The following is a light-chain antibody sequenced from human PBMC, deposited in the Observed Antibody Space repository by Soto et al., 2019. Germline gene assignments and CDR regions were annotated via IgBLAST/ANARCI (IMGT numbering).Light chain of an antibody. CDR3: QQANSFPFT. J-gene: IGKJ2*01. V-gene: IGKV1-12*01. Sequence: DIQMTQSPSSVSASVGDRVTITCRASQGISSWLAWYQQKQGKPPNLLIYSASSLQSGVPSRFSGSGSGTDFPLTISSRPPEDFGTYYCQQANSFPFTFGQGTKLEI. CDR1: QGISSW. CDR2: SAS.